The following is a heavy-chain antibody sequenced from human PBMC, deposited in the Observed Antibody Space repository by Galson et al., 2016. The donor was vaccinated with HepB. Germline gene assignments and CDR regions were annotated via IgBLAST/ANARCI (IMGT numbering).Heavy chain of an antibody. CDR1: GYSFTSYC. J-gene: IGHJ4*02. Sequence: QSGAEVKKPGESLRISCKVSGYSFTSYCISWVRQMPGKGLEWMGRIDPSDSYTNYSPSFQGHVTISADKSISTAYVQWSSLRASDTAIYYCARHATYYYGSGSDYYFDYGGQGTLLTVSS. V-gene: IGHV5-10-1*01. CDR2: IDPSDSYT. D-gene: IGHD3-10*01. CDR3: ARHATYYYGSGSDYYFDY.